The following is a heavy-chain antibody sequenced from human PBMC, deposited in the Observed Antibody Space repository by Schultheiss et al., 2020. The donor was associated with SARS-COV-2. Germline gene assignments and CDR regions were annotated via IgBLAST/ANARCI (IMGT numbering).Heavy chain of an antibody. CDR2: ISSNGGST. V-gene: IGHV3-64*01. D-gene: IGHD2-21*01. CDR3: AGDMSLWPIAD. J-gene: IGHJ4*02. Sequence: GGSLRLSCAASGFTFSSYAMHWVRQAPGKGLEYVSAISSNGGSTYYANSVKGRFTISRDNAKNSLYLEMNSLRAEDTAVYYCAGDMSLWPIADWGQGTLVTVSS. CDR1: GFTFSSYA.